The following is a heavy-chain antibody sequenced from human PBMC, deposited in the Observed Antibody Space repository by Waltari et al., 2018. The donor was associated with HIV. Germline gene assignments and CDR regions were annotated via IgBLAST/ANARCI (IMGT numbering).Heavy chain of an antibody. D-gene: IGHD6-13*01. J-gene: IGHJ5*02. Sequence: EVQLVESGGGPVKPGGSLRLSCRASGFTFNSYSLNWGRQAPGKGVEWISSIGSSGTFTHYADSVKGRFTIARDNGNKSVYLQMNSLRAEDTAVYYCARDSRDNSWSLNFFDPWGQGTLVTVSS. CDR3: ARDSRDNSWSLNFFDP. CDR2: IGSSGTFT. V-gene: IGHV3-21*01. CDR1: GFTFNSYS.